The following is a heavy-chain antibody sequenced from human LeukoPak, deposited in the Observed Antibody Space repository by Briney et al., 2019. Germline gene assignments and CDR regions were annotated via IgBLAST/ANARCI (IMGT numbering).Heavy chain of an antibody. CDR3: ARVGQLLGGFDY. CDR2: IYHSGST. D-gene: IGHD2-2*01. J-gene: IGHJ4*02. V-gene: IGHV4-4*02. CDR1: GGSISSSNW. Sequence: SETLSLTCAVSGGSISSSNWWSWVRPPPGKGLEWIGEIYHSGSTNYNPSLKSRVTISVDKSKNQFSLKLSSVTAADTAVYYCARVGQLLGGFDYWGQGTLVTVSS.